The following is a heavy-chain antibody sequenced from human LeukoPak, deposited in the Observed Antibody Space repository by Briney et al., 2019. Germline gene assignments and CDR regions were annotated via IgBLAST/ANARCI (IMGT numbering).Heavy chain of an antibody. CDR1: GFTFSDYD. V-gene: IGHV3-11*01. CDR3: ARVDSSSGWYNLDWFDP. Sequence: PGGSLRLSCAASGFTFSDYDMSWIRQAPGKGLEWVSKVTTSGSSIYYADSVKGRFTISRDNVKNSLYLQMNSLRAEDTAVYYCARVDSSSGWYNLDWFDPWGQGTLVTVSS. J-gene: IGHJ5*02. CDR2: VTTSGSSI. D-gene: IGHD6-19*01.